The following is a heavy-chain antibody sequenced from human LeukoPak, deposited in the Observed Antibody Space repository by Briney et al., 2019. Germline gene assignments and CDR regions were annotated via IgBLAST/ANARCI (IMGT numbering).Heavy chain of an antibody. CDR1: GGSISSSSYY. D-gene: IGHD2-2*01. J-gene: IGHJ4*02. CDR2: IYYSGST. CDR3: ARLVCGSTSCYGFDY. V-gene: IGHV4-39*01. Sequence: SETLSLTCTVSGGSISSSSYYWVWIRQPPGKGLEWIGSIYYSGSTYYNSSLKSRVTISVDTSKNQFSLKLSSVTAADTAVFYCARLVCGSTSCYGFDYWGQGTLVTVSS.